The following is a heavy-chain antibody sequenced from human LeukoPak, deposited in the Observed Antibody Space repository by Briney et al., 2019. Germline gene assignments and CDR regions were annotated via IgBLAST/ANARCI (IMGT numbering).Heavy chain of an antibody. CDR3: AREGGGYCTNGVCYRGEDYYYYMDV. Sequence: ASVKVSCKASGYTFTSYDINWVRQATGQGLEWMGWMNPNSGNTGYAQKFQGRVTMTRNTSISTAYMELSSLRSEDTAVYYCAREGGGYCTNGVCYRGEDYYYYMDVWGKGTTVTVSS. CDR2: MNPNSGNT. CDR1: GYTFTSYD. J-gene: IGHJ6*03. V-gene: IGHV1-8*01. D-gene: IGHD2-8*01.